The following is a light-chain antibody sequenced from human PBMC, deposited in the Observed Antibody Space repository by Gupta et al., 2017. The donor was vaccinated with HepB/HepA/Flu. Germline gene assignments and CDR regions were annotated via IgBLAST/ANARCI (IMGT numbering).Light chain of an antibody. J-gene: IGLJ3*02. CDR3: CSDAGSNNWV. CDR1: SSDVGGSKY. CDR2: DVS. V-gene: IGLV2-11*01. Sequence: QSALTQPRSVSGSPGQSVTISCTGTSSDVGGSKYVSWFQQHPGKAPKLMIFDVSERPSGVPDRFSGSKSDNTASLTISGLQAEEEAHYYCCSDAGSNNWVFGGGTILTVL.